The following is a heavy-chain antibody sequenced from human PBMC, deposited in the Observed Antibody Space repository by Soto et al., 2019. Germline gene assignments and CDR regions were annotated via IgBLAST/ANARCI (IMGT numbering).Heavy chain of an antibody. Sequence: PSETLSLTCTVSRGSISPYFWSWIRQPPGKGLECIGYFFDSGITNYYPSLKSRVTISLDTSKNQFSLKLSSVTASDTAVYYCARGYFDHYGMDVWGQGTTVTVSS. CDR2: FFDSGIT. V-gene: IGHV4-59*01. D-gene: IGHD3-9*01. J-gene: IGHJ6*02. CDR3: ARGYFDHYGMDV. CDR1: RGSISPYF.